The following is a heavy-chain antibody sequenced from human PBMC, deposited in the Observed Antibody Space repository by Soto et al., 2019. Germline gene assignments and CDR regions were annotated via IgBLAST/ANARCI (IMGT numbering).Heavy chain of an antibody. J-gene: IGHJ2*01. Sequence: QVQLVESGGGVVQPGRSLRLSCAASGFTFSRYGIHWVRQAPGKGLEWVAVIWYDGSNKYYADSVKGRFTISRDNSKNTRYLQMNSLRAEDTAVYYCAIEGMPVVTPTQPYWYFDLWGRGTLVTVSS. CDR2: IWYDGSNK. V-gene: IGHV3-33*01. CDR3: AIEGMPVVTPTQPYWYFDL. CDR1: GFTFSRYG. D-gene: IGHD2-21*02.